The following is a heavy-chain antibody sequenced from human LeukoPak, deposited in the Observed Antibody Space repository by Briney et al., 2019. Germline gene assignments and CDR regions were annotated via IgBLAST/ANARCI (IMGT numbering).Heavy chain of an antibody. Sequence: SETLSLTCTVSGGSISSGDYYWSWIRQPPGKGLEWIGYIYYSGSTYYNPSLKSLVTISVDTSKNQFSLKLSSVTAADTALYYCARLYYYDSSGLDYWGQGTLVTVSS. CDR2: IYYSGST. CDR3: ARLYYYDSSGLDY. J-gene: IGHJ4*02. D-gene: IGHD3-22*01. CDR1: GGSISSGDYY. V-gene: IGHV4-30-4*08.